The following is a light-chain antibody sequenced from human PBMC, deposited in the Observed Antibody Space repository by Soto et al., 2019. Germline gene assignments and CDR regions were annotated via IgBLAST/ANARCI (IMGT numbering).Light chain of an antibody. CDR3: QQYNNWPKT. J-gene: IGKJ1*01. CDR1: QSVSSN. Sequence: EIVMTQSPATLSVSPGERAALSCWASQSVSSNLAWYQQKPGKPPRLLIYGASTRATGIPARFSGSGSGTEFTLTISSLQSEDFAVYYCQQYNNWPKTFGQGTKVEIK. V-gene: IGKV3-15*01. CDR2: GAS.